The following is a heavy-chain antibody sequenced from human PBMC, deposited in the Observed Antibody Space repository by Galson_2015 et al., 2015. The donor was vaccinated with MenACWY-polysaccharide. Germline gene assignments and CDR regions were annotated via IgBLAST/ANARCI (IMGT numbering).Heavy chain of an antibody. CDR1: GFTFSSYA. V-gene: IGHV3-30-3*01. CDR3: ARSYCDRTTCYGMDV. J-gene: IGHJ6*02. D-gene: IGHD2-21*01. CDR2: ISYNGNNI. Sequence: SCKASGFTFSSYAMHWVRQAPGKGLEWVAVISYNGNNIYYADSEEGRFTISRDNFKSTLYLQMNSLRPEDTGVYYCARSYCDRTTCYGMDVWGQGTMVTVSS.